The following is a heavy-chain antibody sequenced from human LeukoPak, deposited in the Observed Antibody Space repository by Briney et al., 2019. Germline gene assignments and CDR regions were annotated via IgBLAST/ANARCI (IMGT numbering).Heavy chain of an antibody. D-gene: IGHD2/OR15-2a*01. CDR3: AKRGEVSTYYYFES. J-gene: IGHJ4*02. V-gene: IGHV3-23*01. CDR1: GFIFSDYS. Sequence: GGSLRLSCAASGFIFSDYSMNWARQAPGKGLEWLSTIGSAGGSIFYADSVKGRFTISRDNSKSTLFLQMDSLRVEDTALYYCAKRGEVSTYYYFESWGQGALVTVSS. CDR2: IGSAGGSI.